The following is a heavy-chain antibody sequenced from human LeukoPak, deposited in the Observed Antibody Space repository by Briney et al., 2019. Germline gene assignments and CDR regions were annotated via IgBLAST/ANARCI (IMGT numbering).Heavy chain of an antibody. J-gene: IGHJ4*02. CDR3: ARVAENHFDY. CDR1: GFTFSSYS. Sequence: PGGSLRLSCAASGFTFSSYSMNWVRQAPGKGLEWVSSISSSSSYIYYADSVKGRFTISRDNAKNSLYLQMSSLRAEDTAVYYCARVAENHFDYWGQGTLVTVSS. V-gene: IGHV3-21*01. D-gene: IGHD1-14*01. CDR2: ISSSSSYI.